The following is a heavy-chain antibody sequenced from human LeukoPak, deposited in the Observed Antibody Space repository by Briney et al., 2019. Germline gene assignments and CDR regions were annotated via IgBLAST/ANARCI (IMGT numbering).Heavy chain of an antibody. V-gene: IGHV4-39*01. CDR1: GGSISSSSYY. CDR2: IYYSGST. Sequence: SEALSLTCTVSGGSISSSSYYWGWIRQPPGKGLGWIGSIYYSGSTYYNPSLKSRFTISVDTSKNQFSLKLTSVTAADTAVYYCARPMFDWYFDLWGRGTLVTVSS. CDR3: ARPMFDWYFDL. D-gene: IGHD3-10*02. J-gene: IGHJ2*01.